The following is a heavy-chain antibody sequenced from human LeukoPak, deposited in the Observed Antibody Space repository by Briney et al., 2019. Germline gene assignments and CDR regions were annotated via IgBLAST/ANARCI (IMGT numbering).Heavy chain of an antibody. CDR3: AGKPIYDSSGSDAFDI. D-gene: IGHD3-22*01. CDR1: GGTFISYA. Sequence: SVKVSCKASGGTFISYAISWVRQAHGQGLECMGGIIPIFGTANYAQKFQGRVTITADESTSTAYMELSSLRSEDTAVYYCAGKPIYDSSGSDAFDIWGQGTMATVSS. V-gene: IGHV1-69*13. J-gene: IGHJ3*02. CDR2: IIPIFGTA.